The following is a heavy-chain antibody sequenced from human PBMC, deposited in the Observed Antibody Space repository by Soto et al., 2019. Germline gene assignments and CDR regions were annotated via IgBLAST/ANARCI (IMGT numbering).Heavy chain of an antibody. CDR2: ISWNSGSI. Sequence: PGGSLRLSCAASGFTFDDYAMHWVRRAPGKGLEWVSGISWNSGSIGYADSVKGRFTISRDNAKNSLYLQMNSLRAEDTALYYCAKDIVATIHEGFDYWGQGTLVTVSS. D-gene: IGHD5-12*01. J-gene: IGHJ4*02. CDR1: GFTFDDYA. V-gene: IGHV3-9*01. CDR3: AKDIVATIHEGFDY.